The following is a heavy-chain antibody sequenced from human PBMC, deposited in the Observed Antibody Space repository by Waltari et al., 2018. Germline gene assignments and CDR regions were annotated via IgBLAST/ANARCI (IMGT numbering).Heavy chain of an antibody. V-gene: IGHV4-4*02. CDR1: GGSISSSNW. CDR3: ARQPGGYPIDY. D-gene: IGHD5-18*01. J-gene: IGHJ4*02. CDR2: IYHSGST. Sequence: QVQLQESGPGLVKPSGTLSLTCAVSGGSISSSNWWSWVRQPPGKGLEWIGEIYHSGSTNYNPSTKSRVTIAGDKSKNQFSLKMSSVTAADTAVYYCARQPGGYPIDYWGQGTLVTVSS.